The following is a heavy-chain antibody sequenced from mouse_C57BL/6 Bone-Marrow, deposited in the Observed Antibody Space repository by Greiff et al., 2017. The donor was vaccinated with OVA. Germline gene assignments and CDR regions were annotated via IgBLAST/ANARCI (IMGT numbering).Heavy chain of an antibody. CDR1: GYAFSSSW. V-gene: IGHV1-82*01. J-gene: IGHJ2*01. CDR3: ARVGDY. CDR2: IYPGDGDT. Sequence: QVQLQQSGPELVKPGASVKISCKASGYAFSSSWMNWVKQRPGKGLEWIGRIYPGDGDTNYNGKFKGKGTLTADKSSSTAYMQLSSLTSDDSAVYFCARVGDYWGQGTTLTVSS.